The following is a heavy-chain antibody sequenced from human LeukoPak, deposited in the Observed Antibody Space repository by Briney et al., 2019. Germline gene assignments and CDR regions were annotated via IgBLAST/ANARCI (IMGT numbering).Heavy chain of an antibody. CDR2: IYYSGST. J-gene: IGHJ4*02. D-gene: IGHD4/OR15-4a*01. CDR3: ARHEYGLLDY. Sequence: SETLSLXCTVSGGSISSSSYYWGWIRQPPGKGLEWIGSIYYSGSTYYNPSLKSRVTISVDTSKNQFSLKLSSVTAADTAVYYCARHEYGLLDYWGQGTLVTVSS. CDR1: GGSISSSSYY. V-gene: IGHV4-39*01.